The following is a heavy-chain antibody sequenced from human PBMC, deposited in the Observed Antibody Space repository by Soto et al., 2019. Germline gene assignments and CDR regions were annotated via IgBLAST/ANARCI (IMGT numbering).Heavy chain of an antibody. D-gene: IGHD6-6*01. Sequence: SETLSLTCTVSGGSISSGGYYWSWVRQHPGKGLEWIGYIYNSGNTYYNPSLKSRVTISVDTSTNQFSLKLSSVTAADTAMYYCARVGISSSDAFDIWGHGTMVTVSS. CDR3: ARVGISSSDAFDI. CDR2: IYNSGNT. J-gene: IGHJ3*02. CDR1: GGSISSGGYY. V-gene: IGHV4-31*03.